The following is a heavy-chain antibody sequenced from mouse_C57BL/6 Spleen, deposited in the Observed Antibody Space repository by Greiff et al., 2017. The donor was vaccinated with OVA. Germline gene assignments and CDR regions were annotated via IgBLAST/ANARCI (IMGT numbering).Heavy chain of an antibody. CDR3: ARYITTVEYFDV. V-gene: IGHV1-66*01. CDR2: IYPGSGNT. D-gene: IGHD1-1*01. CDR1: GYSFTSYY. J-gene: IGHJ1*03. Sequence: VQLQQSGPELVRPGASVKISCKASGYSFTSYYIHWVKQRPGQGLEWIGWIYPGSGNTKYNEKFKGKATLTADTSSSTAYMQLSSLTSEDSAVYYCARYITTVEYFDVWGTGTTVTVSS.